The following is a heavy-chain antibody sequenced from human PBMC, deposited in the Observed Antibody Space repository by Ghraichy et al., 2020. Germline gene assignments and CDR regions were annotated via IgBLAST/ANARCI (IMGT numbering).Heavy chain of an antibody. CDR3: ARDRDDILTGYKSAHYYYYGMDV. CDR2: IIPIFGTA. D-gene: IGHD3-9*01. CDR1: GGTFSSYA. J-gene: IGHJ6*02. V-gene: IGHV1-69*13. Sequence: SVKVSCKASGGTFSSYAISWVRQAPGQGLEWMGGIIPIFGTANYAQKFQGRVTITADESTSTAYMELSSLRSEDTAVYYCARDRDDILTGYKSAHYYYYGMDVWGQGTTVTVSS.